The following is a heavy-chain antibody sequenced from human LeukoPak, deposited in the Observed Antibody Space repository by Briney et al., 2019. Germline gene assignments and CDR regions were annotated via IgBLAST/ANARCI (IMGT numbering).Heavy chain of an antibody. D-gene: IGHD6-19*01. V-gene: IGHV3-30-3*01. CDR2: ISYDGSNK. CDR3: AKDWSSGQWLVLGYFDY. J-gene: IGHJ4*02. Sequence: GGSLRLSCAASGFTFSTYAMHWVRQAPGKGLEWVAFISYDGSNKYYADSVKGRFTISRDNSKNTLYLQMNSLRAEDTAVYYCAKDWSSGQWLVLGYFDYWGQGTLVTVSS. CDR1: GFTFSTYA.